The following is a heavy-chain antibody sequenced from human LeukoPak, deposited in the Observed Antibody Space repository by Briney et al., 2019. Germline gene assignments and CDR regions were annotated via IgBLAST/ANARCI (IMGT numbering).Heavy chain of an antibody. V-gene: IGHV3-72*01. D-gene: IGHD6-13*01. CDR3: ASELGYSSSWLYYYYYGMDV. CDR2: TRDKARGYTT. CDR1: GVTLSDHH. J-gene: IGHJ6*02. Sequence: GGSLRLSCAASGVTLSDHHMDWVRQAPGKGLEWVGRTRDKARGYTTEYAASVKGRFTISRDDSKTLVYLQMNSLRTEDTAVYYCASELGYSSSWLYYYYYGMDVWGQGTTVTVSS.